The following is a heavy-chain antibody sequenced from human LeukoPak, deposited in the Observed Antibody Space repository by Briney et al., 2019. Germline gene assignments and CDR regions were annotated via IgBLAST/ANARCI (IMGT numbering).Heavy chain of an antibody. CDR2: ISSSSSYI. J-gene: IGHJ4*02. CDR1: GSTFSSYS. V-gene: IGHV3-21*01. Sequence: GGSLRLSCAASGSTFSSYSMNWVRQAPGKGLEWVSSISSSSSYIYYADSVKGRFTISRDNAKNSLYLQMNSLRAEDTAVYYCARGRIAAAYQGGPDYWGQGTLVTVSS. CDR3: ARGRIAAAYQGGPDY. D-gene: IGHD6-13*01.